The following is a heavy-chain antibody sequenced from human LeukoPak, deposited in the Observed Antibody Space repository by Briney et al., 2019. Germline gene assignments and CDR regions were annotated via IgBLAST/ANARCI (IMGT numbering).Heavy chain of an antibody. D-gene: IGHD4-17*01. J-gene: IGHJ4*02. V-gene: IGHV3-23*01. CDR1: GFTFSSYA. CDR2: ISGSGGST. Sequence: GGSLRLSCAASGFTFSSYAMSWVRQAPGKGLEWVAAISGSGGSTYYADSVKGRFTISRDNSKNTLYLQMNSLRAEDTAVYYCAKPNYRYGDYDFDYWGQGTLVTVSS. CDR3: AKPNYRYGDYDFDY.